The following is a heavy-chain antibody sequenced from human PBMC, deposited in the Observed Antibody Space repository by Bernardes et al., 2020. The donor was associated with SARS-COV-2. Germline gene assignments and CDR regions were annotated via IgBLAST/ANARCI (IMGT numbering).Heavy chain of an antibody. V-gene: IGHV1-2*02. D-gene: IGHD6-13*01. Sequence: ASVKVSCKASGYTFTGYFIHWVRQAPGQRLEWMGWINPNTGGTNYVQKFQGRVTMTRDTSITTAYMELSRLGSDDTAIYFCARTRTTISTAGIPVDYWGQETLVTVSS. CDR1: GYTFTGYF. J-gene: IGHJ4*02. CDR3: ARTRTTISTAGIPVDY. CDR2: INPNTGGT.